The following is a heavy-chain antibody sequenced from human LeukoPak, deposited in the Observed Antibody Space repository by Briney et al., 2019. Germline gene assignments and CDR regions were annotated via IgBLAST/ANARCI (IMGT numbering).Heavy chain of an antibody. CDR2: ISGSGDGT. CDR1: EFTFSNYG. J-gene: IGHJ4*02. D-gene: IGHD2/OR15-2a*01. Sequence: GGSLRLSCATSEFTFSNYGMSWVRQAPGKGLEWVSSISGSGDGTQYADSVKGRFIISRDNSKNTLYLQMNSLRAGDTAVYYCARGVERGLLLSHWGQGTLVTVSS. CDR3: ARGVERGLLLSH. V-gene: IGHV3-23*01.